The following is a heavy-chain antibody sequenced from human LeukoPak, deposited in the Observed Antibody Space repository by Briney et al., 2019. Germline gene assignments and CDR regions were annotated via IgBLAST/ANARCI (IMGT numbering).Heavy chain of an antibody. J-gene: IGHJ4*02. V-gene: IGHV3-30*03. CDR2: ISYDGRNK. D-gene: IGHD5-12*01. CDR3: ARDQLAYSGYDTLFDY. Sequence: GRSLRLSCAASGFTFSSYGMHWVRQAPGKGLEWVAVISYDGRNKYYADSVKGRFTISRDNSKNTLYLQMNSLRAEDTAVYYCARDQLAYSGYDTLFDYWGQGTLVTVSA. CDR1: GFTFSSYG.